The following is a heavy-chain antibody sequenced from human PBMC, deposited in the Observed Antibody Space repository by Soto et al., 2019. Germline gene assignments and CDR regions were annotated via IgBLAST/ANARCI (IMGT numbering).Heavy chain of an antibody. CDR3: AKGPGMSSYFDC. D-gene: IGHD1-26*01. Sequence: EVQMLESGGGLVQPGGSLRLSCAASGFTFSSYAMSWVRQAPGKGLEWVSAISGSDGSTFYADSVKGRFTISRDDSKNTLYLQMNSLRAEDTAVYYCAKGPGMSSYFDCWGQGTLVTVSS. J-gene: IGHJ4*02. CDR2: ISGSDGST. V-gene: IGHV3-23*01. CDR1: GFTFSSYA.